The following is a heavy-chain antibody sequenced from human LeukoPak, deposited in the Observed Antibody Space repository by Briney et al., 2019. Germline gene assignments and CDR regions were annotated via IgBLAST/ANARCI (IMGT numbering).Heavy chain of an antibody. J-gene: IGHJ4*02. CDR3: ARYCSSTSCYTPDH. V-gene: IGHV3-11*01. CDR2: ISSSGSTI. D-gene: IGHD2-2*02. CDR1: GFTFSDYY. Sequence: GGSLRLSCAASGFTFSDYYMSWIRQAPGKGLEWVSYISSSGSTIYYADSVKGRFTISRDNAKNSLYLQMNSLRAEDTALYYCARYCSSTSCYTPDHWGQGTLVTVSS.